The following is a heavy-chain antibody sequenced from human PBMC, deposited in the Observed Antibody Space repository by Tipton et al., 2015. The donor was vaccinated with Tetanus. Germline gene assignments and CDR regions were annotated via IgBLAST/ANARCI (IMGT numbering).Heavy chain of an antibody. J-gene: IGHJ6*02. CDR2: INLDGSRE. CDR3: ARAVVGAPGCMDV. Sequence: QLVQSGGGLVQPGGSLRLSYAASGFTFTNYVMTWVRQAPGKGLEWVANINLDGSREDYVDSVKGRFTISRDNAKNSLYLQMSSLRAEDMAVYYCARAVVGAPGCMDVWGQGTTVTVSS. D-gene: IGHD1-26*01. V-gene: IGHV3-7*01. CDR1: GFTFTNYV.